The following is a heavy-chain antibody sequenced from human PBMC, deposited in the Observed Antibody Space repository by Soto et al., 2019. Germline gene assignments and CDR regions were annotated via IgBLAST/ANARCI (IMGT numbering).Heavy chain of an antibody. J-gene: IGHJ4*02. D-gene: IGHD2-8*01. CDR2: INHSGST. CDR1: GGSFSGYY. V-gene: IGHV4-34*01. Sequence: QVQLQQWGAGLLKPSETLSLTCAVYGGSFSGYYWSWIRQPPGKGLEWIGEINHSGSTNYNPSLKIRVTISVDTSKNQFSLKLSSVTAADTAVYYCARSPPKVLMVYAIRRTYFDYWGQGTLVTVSS. CDR3: ARSPPKVLMVYAIRRTYFDY.